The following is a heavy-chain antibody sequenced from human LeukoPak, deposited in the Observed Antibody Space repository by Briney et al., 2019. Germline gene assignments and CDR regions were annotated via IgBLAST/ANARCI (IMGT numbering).Heavy chain of an antibody. D-gene: IGHD3-22*01. CDR2: LYSGGST. J-gene: IGHJ4*02. V-gene: IGHV3-66*01. CDR1: GFTFSSYA. CDR3: ARRNSGYYYFDY. Sequence: GGSLRLSCAASGFTFSSYAMSWVRQAPGKGLEWVSVLYSGGSTYYADSVKGRFTISRDNSKNTLYLQMNSLRAEDTAVYYCARRNSGYYYFDYWGQGTLVTVSS.